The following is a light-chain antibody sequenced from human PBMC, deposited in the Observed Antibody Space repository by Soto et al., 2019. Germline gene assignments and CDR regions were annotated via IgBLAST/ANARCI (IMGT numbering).Light chain of an antibody. V-gene: IGKV3-20*01. CDR3: QEYSTSRT. CDR2: GVS. CDR1: QSVSGNY. J-gene: IGKJ1*01. Sequence: EIVLTQSPGTLSFSPGERVTLSCRASQSVSGNYIAWYQKKPGQAPRLLIYGVSSRATGIPDRFSGSGSGTDFTLTISRLEPEDSAVYHCQEYSTSRTFGQGTKVDIK.